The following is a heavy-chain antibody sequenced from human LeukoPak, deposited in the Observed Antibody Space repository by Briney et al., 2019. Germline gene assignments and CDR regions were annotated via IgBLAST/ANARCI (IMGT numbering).Heavy chain of an antibody. Sequence: SQTLSLTCTVSGYSISSGYYWGWIRQPPGKGLEWIGSIYHSGSTYYNPSLKSRVTISVDTSKNQFSLKLSSVTAADTAVYYCARDGEMATIENYFEYWGQGTLVTVSS. J-gene: IGHJ4*02. CDR1: GYSISSGYY. D-gene: IGHD5-24*01. CDR3: ARDGEMATIENYFEY. CDR2: IYHSGST. V-gene: IGHV4-38-2*02.